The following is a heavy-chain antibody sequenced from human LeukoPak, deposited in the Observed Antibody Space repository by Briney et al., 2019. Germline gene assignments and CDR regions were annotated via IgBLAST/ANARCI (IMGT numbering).Heavy chain of an antibody. J-gene: IGHJ4*02. CDR1: GFTLSSYS. V-gene: IGHV3-21*01. CDR2: ISSSSTHI. Sequence: GGSLRLSCAASGFTLSSYSMNWVRQAPGKGLEWVSYISSSSTHIYYADSVKGRLIISRDNARNSLYLQMNSLRAEDTAIYYCARSEHSSSSFDYWGQGTLVTVSS. CDR3: ARSEHSSSSFDY. D-gene: IGHD6-6*01.